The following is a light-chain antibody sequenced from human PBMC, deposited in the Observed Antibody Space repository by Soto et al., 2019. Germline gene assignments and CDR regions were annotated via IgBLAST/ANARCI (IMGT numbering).Light chain of an antibody. V-gene: IGKV1-27*01. CDR3: QKYNSALGT. CDR2: AAS. CDR1: QGISNY. Sequence: DIQMPQIPSSMSASVGDRVTITCRASQGISNYLAWYQQKPGKVPKLLIYAASTLQSGVPSRFSGSGSGTDFTLTISSLQPEDVATYYCQKYNSALGTFGQGTKVDI. J-gene: IGKJ1*01.